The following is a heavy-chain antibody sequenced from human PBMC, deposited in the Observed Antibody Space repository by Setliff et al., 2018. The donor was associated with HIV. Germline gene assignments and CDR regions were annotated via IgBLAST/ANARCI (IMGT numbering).Heavy chain of an antibody. J-gene: IGHJ1*01. Sequence: GGSLRLSCAASGFTFSTYWMSWLRLAPGKGLEWVANISPDGSERYSVDSVRGRFTVSRDNAKSSLYLQMSGLKIEDMAVYYCAKDGSGWSQHWGQGTRVTVSS. CDR1: GFTFSTYW. CDR2: ISPDGSER. D-gene: IGHD6-19*01. CDR3: AKDGSGWSQH. V-gene: IGHV3-7*01.